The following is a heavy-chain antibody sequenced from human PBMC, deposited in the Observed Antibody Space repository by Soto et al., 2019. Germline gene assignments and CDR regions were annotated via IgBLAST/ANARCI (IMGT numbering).Heavy chain of an antibody. D-gene: IGHD6-13*01. J-gene: IGHJ4*02. V-gene: IGHV4-4*02. CDR1: GFSISSHDW. Sequence: QVQLQESGPGLVKPSGALSLTCAVAGFSISSHDWWTWVRQPPGKGLDWIGESHQSGNTNYNSSLESRGTISVDKSKNQFSLNLSSVTVADTAVYYCETRDTSRFYWGQGTLVTVSS. CDR2: SHQSGNT. CDR3: ETRDTSRFY.